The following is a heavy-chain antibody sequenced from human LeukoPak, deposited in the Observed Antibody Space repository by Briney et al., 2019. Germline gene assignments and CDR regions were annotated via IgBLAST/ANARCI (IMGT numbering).Heavy chain of an antibody. CDR2: INTDGSST. CDR3: ASDPITFGGVIATPGGY. V-gene: IGHV3-74*01. J-gene: IGHJ4*02. CDR1: GFTFSSYW. Sequence: GGSLRLSCAASGFTFSSYWMHWVRQAPGKGLVWVSRINTDGSSTSYADSVKGRFTISRDNAKNTLYLQMNSLRAEDTAVYYCASDPITFGGVIATPGGYWGQGTLVTVSS. D-gene: IGHD3-16*02.